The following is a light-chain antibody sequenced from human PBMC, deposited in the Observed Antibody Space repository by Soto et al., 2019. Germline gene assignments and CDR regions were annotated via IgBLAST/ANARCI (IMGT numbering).Light chain of an antibody. CDR1: CSDVGGYNY. Sequence: QSVLTQPASVSGSPGQSITISCTGTCSDVGGYNYVSWYHQDPGKAPKLMIYEVSNRPSGVSNRFSGSKSGNTASLTISGLQAEDEADYYCSSYTSSNTRVLGTGTKVTVL. V-gene: IGLV2-14*01. CDR2: EVS. J-gene: IGLJ1*01. CDR3: SSYTSSNTRV.